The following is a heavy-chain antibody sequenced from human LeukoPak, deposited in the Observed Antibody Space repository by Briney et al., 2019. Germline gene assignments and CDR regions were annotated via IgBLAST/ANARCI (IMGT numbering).Heavy chain of an antibody. CDR1: GFTFSSYE. CDR2: ISSSGSTI. V-gene: IGHV3-48*03. CDR3: AKAGDYGSGSWNDGFY. J-gene: IGHJ4*02. Sequence: GGSLRLSCAASGFTFSSYEMNWVRQAPGKGLEWVSYISSSGSTIYYADSVKGRFTISRDNSKNTLYLQMSSLRAEDTAAYYCAKAGDYGSGSWNDGFYWGQGTLVTVSS. D-gene: IGHD3-10*01.